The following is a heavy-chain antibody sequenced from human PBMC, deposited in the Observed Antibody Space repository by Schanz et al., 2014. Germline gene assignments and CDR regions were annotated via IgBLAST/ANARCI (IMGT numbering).Heavy chain of an antibody. CDR2: INPNSGGT. J-gene: IGHJ5*02. Sequence: QVHLMQSGAEAKKPGASVKVSCKSSGYTFTDYHIHWVRQAPGQGLEYMGRINPNSGGTNFAQKFQGRVTMTRDTSISTVYMELSRLRSDDTAVYYCAREGTVIRGLSGWFDPWGQGTLVTVSS. D-gene: IGHD3-10*01. CDR3: AREGTVIRGLSGWFDP. V-gene: IGHV1-2*06. CDR1: GYTFTDYH.